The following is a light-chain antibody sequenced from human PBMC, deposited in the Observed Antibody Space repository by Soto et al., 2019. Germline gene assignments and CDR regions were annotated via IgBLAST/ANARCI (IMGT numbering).Light chain of an antibody. CDR2: DAS. Sequence: EIVLTQSPGTLSLSPGERVTLSCRASQNIRSDLAWYQQKPGQAPRLLFYDASTRATGIPARFSGSGSGTEFTLTISSLQSEDSATYYCLQDINYPWTFGQGTKVDIK. J-gene: IGKJ1*01. V-gene: IGKV3-15*01. CDR3: LQDINYPWT. CDR1: QNIRSD.